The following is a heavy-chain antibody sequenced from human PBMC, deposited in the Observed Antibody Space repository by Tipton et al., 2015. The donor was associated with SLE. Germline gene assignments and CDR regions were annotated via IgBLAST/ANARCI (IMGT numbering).Heavy chain of an antibody. Sequence: QLVQSGAEVKKPGESLKISCEGSGYRFSGHWIGWVRQMPGKGLEWMGIIYPGDSDTRYSPSFQGQVTISADKSISTAYLQWSSLKASDTAMYYCARQGWELLHPFDYWGQGTLVTVSS. D-gene: IGHD1-26*01. J-gene: IGHJ4*02. CDR1: GYRFSGHW. CDR2: IYPGDSDT. V-gene: IGHV5-51*01. CDR3: ARQGWELLHPFDY.